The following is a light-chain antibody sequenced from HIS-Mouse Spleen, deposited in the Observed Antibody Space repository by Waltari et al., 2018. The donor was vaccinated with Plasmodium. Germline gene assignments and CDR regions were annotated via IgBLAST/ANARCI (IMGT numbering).Light chain of an antibody. V-gene: IGKV3-15*01. CDR1: QSGSSN. CDR2: GSS. J-gene: IGKJ3*01. CDR3: QQNNNCSYT. Sequence: EIVMTQSPATLSVSPGERATLSCRASQSGSSNLAWYQQKPDQAPRLLIDGSSTRATGIPARCSGSGARKESTLTISRLYSEVFVVYCYQQNNNCSYTFGPGTKVDIK.